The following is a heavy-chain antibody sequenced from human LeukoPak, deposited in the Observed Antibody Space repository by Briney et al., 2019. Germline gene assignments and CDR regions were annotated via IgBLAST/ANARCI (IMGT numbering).Heavy chain of an antibody. V-gene: IGHV4-34*01. J-gene: IGHJ6*04. CDR3: AFAHRYVFLKTNHDYSGRDV. Sequence: SETLSLTCAVYGGSFSGYYWSWIRQPPGKGLEWIGEINHSGSTNYNPSLKSRVTISVDTSKNQFSLKLSSVTAADTAVYYCAFAHRYVFLKTNHDYSGRDVGGKGPRVTVSS. CDR2: INHSGST. CDR1: GGSFSGYY. D-gene: IGHD3/OR15-3a*01.